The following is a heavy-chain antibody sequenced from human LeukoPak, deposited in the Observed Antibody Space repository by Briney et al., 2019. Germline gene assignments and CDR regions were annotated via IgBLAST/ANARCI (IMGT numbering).Heavy chain of an antibody. CDR3: ARDRVLDYYDSSGYYPDY. Sequence: PGGSLRLSCAASGFTFSSYWMSWVRQAPGKGLEWVANIKQDGSEKYYVDSVKGRFTISRDNAKNSLYLQMNSLRAEDTAVYYCARDRVLDYYDSSGYYPDYWGQGTLVTVSS. CDR1: GFTFSSYW. J-gene: IGHJ4*02. D-gene: IGHD3-22*01. V-gene: IGHV3-7*01. CDR2: IKQDGSEK.